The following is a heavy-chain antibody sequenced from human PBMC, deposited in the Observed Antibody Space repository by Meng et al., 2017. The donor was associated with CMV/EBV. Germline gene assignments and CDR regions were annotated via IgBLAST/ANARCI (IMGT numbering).Heavy chain of an antibody. Sequence: GESLKISCAASGFTVSSNYMSWVRQAPGKGLEWVSSISSSSSYIYYADSVKGRFTISRDNAKNSLYLQMNSLRAEDTAVYYCARRYNWNDGSWGIVVGEDWTPTNYYYYGMDVWGQGTTVTVSS. CDR2: ISSSSSYI. CDR1: GFTVSSNY. V-gene: IGHV3-21*01. D-gene: IGHD1-1*01. CDR3: ARRYNWNDGSWGIVVGEDWTPTNYYYYGMDV. J-gene: IGHJ6*02.